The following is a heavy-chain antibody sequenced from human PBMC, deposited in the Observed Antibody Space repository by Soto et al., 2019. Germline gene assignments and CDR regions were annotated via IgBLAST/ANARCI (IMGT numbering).Heavy chain of an antibody. J-gene: IGHJ6*02. D-gene: IGHD2-8*02. Sequence: SETLSLTCAVYGGSFSGYYWSWIRQPPGKGLEWIGEINHSGSTNYNPSLKSRVTISVDTSKNQFSLKLSSVTAADTAVYYCARRTNVWWCLYYYYGMDVWGQGTTVTVSS. V-gene: IGHV4-34*01. CDR3: ARRTNVWWCLYYYYGMDV. CDR2: INHSGST. CDR1: GGSFSGYY.